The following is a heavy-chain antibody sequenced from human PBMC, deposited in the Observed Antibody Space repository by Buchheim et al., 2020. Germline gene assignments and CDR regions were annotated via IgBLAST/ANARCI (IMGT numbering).Heavy chain of an antibody. CDR2: ISYDGSNK. D-gene: IGHD1-1*01. CDR1: GFTFSSYA. J-gene: IGHJ6*02. CDR3: AREGTGPHYYYYYGMDV. Sequence: QVQLVESGGGVVQPGRSLRLSCAASGFTFSSYAMHWVRQAPGKGLEWVAVISYDGSNKYYADSVKGRFTISRDNSKNTLYLQMNSLRAEDTAVYYCAREGTGPHYYYYYGMDVWGQGTT. V-gene: IGHV3-30-3*01.